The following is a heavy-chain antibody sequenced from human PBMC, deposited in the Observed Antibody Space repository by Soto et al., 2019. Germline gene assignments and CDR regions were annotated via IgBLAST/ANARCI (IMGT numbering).Heavy chain of an antibody. V-gene: IGHV3-7*01. CDR2: INEDGSEK. CDR1: GFTFGNYW. Sequence: PGGSLRISCAASGFTFGNYWMNWVRQAPGKGLERVANINEDGSEKYYVDSAKGRFTISRDNAKNSLYLQMTCLRAEDTAVYYCARDLFDYWGQGTLVTVSS. J-gene: IGHJ4*02. CDR3: ARDLFDY.